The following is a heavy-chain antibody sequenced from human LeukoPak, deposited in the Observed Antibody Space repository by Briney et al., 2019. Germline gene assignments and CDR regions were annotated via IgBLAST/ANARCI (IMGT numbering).Heavy chain of an antibody. CDR2: IYYSGST. Sequence: SETMSLTCTVSGGSISGYYWNWIRQPPGKGLEWFGYIYYSGSTNYNPSLKSRVTISVDTSKNQFSLKLSSVTAADTAVYYCARQSTYYYDSSGYPYYFDYWGQGTLVTVSS. V-gene: IGHV4-59*08. CDR3: ARQSTYYYDSSGYPYYFDY. D-gene: IGHD3-22*01. CDR1: GGSISGYY. J-gene: IGHJ4*02.